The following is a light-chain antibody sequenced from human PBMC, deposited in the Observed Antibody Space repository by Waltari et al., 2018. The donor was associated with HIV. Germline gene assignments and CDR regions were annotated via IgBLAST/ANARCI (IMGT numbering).Light chain of an antibody. Sequence: QSALTQPASVSGSPGQSVTISCTGTSTYVGSYNLVSWYQQRPGEVPKLLIFEVTKWPSGISDRFSGSKSGNTASLTISGLQAEDEGDYYCSSYSSTTTLIFGSGTTVTV. CDR2: EVT. CDR3: SSYSSTTTLI. V-gene: IGLV2-23*02. J-gene: IGLJ1*01. CDR1: STYVGSYNL.